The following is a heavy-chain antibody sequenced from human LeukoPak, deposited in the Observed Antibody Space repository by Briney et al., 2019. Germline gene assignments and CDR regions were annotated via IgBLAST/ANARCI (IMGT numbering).Heavy chain of an antibody. V-gene: IGHV3-21*01. Sequence: GGSLRLSCAASGFTFSRYSMNWVRHAPGKGLEWVSSISSSSSYIYYADSVKGRFTIYRDNAKNSLYLQMNSLRAEDTAVYYCARDPGYYDSSGYYVDYWGQGTLVTVSS. D-gene: IGHD3-22*01. CDR3: ARDPGYYDSSGYYVDY. CDR1: GFTFSRYS. J-gene: IGHJ4*02. CDR2: ISSSSSYI.